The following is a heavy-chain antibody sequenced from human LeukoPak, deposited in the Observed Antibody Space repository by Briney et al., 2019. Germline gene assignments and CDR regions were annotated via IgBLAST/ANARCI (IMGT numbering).Heavy chain of an antibody. Sequence: SETLSLTCAVSGGSISSGGYSWSWLRQPPGKGLEWIGYIYHSGSTYYNPSLKSPTTISVDRSNNQLSLKLSSVTAADTAVYYCARSKRRYFDWLFPTPFDYWGQGTLVTVSS. CDR1: GGSISSGGYS. D-gene: IGHD3-9*01. J-gene: IGHJ4*02. CDR3: ARSKRRYFDWLFPTPFDY. CDR2: IYHSGST. V-gene: IGHV4-30-2*01.